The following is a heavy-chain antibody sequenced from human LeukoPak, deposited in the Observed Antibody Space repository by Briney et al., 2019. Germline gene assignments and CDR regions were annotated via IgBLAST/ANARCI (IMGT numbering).Heavy chain of an antibody. CDR1: GFILSSYS. CDR2: ISGSGGST. V-gene: IGHV3-23*01. Sequence: PGGSLRLSCAASGFILSSYSMSWVPPAPGKGLECVSAISGSGGSTSYADSVKGRSPISRDHSKTRLYLKTNCLSAEATAVSYCSKGRAWIQLWLFDYWGQGTLVTVSS. D-gene: IGHD5-18*01. CDR3: SKGRAWIQLWLFDY. J-gene: IGHJ4*02.